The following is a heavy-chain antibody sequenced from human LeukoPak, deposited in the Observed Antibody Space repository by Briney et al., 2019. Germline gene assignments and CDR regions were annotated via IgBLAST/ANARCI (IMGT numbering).Heavy chain of an antibody. CDR2: IYYSGST. J-gene: IGHJ4*02. Sequence: SQTLSLTCTVSGGSISSGGYYWGWIRQPPGKGLEWIGSIYYSGSTYYNPSLKSRVTISVDTSKNQFSLKLSSVTAADTAVYYCARDPDIVVVPAAYFDYWGQGTLVTVSS. V-gene: IGHV4-39*07. CDR3: ARDPDIVVVPAAYFDY. CDR1: GGSISSGGYY. D-gene: IGHD2-2*01.